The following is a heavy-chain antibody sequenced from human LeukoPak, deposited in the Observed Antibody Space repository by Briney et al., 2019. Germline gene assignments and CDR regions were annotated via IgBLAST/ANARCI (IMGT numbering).Heavy chain of an antibody. V-gene: IGHV4-61*01. CDR3: AREYYYGSGSYLY. CDR1: GGSVSSGSYY. D-gene: IGHD3-10*01. Sequence: PSETLSLTCTVSGGSVSSGSYYWSWIRQPPGKGLEWIGYIYYSGSTNYNPSLKSRVTISVDTSKNQFSLKLSSVTAADTAVYYCAREYYYGSGSYLYWGQGTLVTVSS. J-gene: IGHJ4*02. CDR2: IYYSGST.